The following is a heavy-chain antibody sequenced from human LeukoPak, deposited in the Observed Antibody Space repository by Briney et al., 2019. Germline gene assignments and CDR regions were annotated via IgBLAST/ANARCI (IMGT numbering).Heavy chain of an antibody. CDR2: ISSSGTTT. J-gene: IGHJ4*02. D-gene: IGHD6-19*01. CDR1: GFSFSVYE. V-gene: IGHV3-48*03. Sequence: PGGSLRLSCAASGFSFSVYEMHWVRQAPGKGLEWISDISSSGTTTYYADSVKGRFTISRDNTKNSLYLQMNRLRVEDTAIYYCPTLTVASNFDYWGQGTLVTVSS. CDR3: PTLTVASNFDY.